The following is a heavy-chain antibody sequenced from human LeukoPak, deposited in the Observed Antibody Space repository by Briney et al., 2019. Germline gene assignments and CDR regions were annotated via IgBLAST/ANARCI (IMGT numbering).Heavy chain of an antibody. CDR3: ARDSSNGSYYGGDYFDY. J-gene: IGHJ4*02. D-gene: IGHD1-26*01. Sequence: GASVKVSCKASGYTFTSYYMHWVRQAPGQGLEWMGIINPSGGSTGYAQKFQGRVTMTRDTSTSTVYMELSSLRSEDTAVYYCARDSSNGSYYGGDYFDYWGQGTLVTVSS. CDR1: GYTFTSYY. CDR2: INPSGGST. V-gene: IGHV1-46*01.